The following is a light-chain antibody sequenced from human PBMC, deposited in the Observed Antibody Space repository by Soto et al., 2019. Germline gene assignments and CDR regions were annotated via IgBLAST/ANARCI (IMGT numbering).Light chain of an antibody. J-gene: IGLJ1*01. Sequence: QCLLTQPTSASGTRGQRCTISCSGSISNIGSNTVKWYQHLPGTAPKLLIYSNNQRPSVVPDRFSGSKYGTSASLAISGLQSEDEADYYCAAWDDSLNGYVFGTGTKVTVL. CDR2: SNN. V-gene: IGLV1-44*01. CDR1: ISNIGSNT. CDR3: AAWDDSLNGYV.